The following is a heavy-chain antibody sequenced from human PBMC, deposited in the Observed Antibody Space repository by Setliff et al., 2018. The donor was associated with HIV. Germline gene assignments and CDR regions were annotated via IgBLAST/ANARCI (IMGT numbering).Heavy chain of an antibody. CDR3: ARRGSRGDYYYYMDV. CDR2: INPKDGST. Sequence: EASVKVSCKTSGYTFTTYYIHWIRQAPGQGLEWMGIINPKDGSTNYAQNFQGRVTVTRDTSTSTVYMELSSLRSEDTAVYYCARRGSRGDYYYYMDVWGKGTTVTVS. D-gene: IGHD3-10*01. J-gene: IGHJ6*03. CDR1: GYTFTTYY. V-gene: IGHV1-46*01.